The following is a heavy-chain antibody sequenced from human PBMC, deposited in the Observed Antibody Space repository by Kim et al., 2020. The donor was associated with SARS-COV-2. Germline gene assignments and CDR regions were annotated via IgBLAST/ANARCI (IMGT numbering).Heavy chain of an antibody. D-gene: IGHD6-6*01. CDR2: ISSSSSYI. CDR1: GFTFSSYS. V-gene: IGHV3-21*01. CDR3: ARSGGYSSSSGIYYYYYYGMDV. J-gene: IGHJ6*02. Sequence: GGSLRLSCAASGFTFSSYSMNWVRQAPGKGLEWVSSISSSSSYIYYADSVKGRFTISRDNAKNSLYLQMNSLRAEDTAVYYCARSGGYSSSSGIYYYYYYGMDVWGQGTTVTVSS.